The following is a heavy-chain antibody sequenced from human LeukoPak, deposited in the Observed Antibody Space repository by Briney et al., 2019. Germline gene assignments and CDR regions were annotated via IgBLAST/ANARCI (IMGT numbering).Heavy chain of an antibody. Sequence: SETLSLTCTVSGGSISSYYWSWIRQPAGKGLEWIGRIYTSGSTNYNPSLKSRVTMSVDTSKNQFSLKLSSVTAADTAVYYCARGALDQISGGDWANDAFDIWGQGTMVTVSS. CDR3: ARGALDQISGGDWANDAFDI. CDR2: IYTSGST. CDR1: GGSISSYY. D-gene: IGHD2-21*02. V-gene: IGHV4-4*07. J-gene: IGHJ3*02.